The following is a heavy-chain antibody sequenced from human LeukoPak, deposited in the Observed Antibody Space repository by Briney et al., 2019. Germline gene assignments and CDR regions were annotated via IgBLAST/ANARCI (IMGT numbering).Heavy chain of an antibody. Sequence: GGSLRLSCAASGFTFTSHAMSWVRQAPGKGLEWVSAISGSGGSTYYADSVKGRFTISRDNSKNTLYLQMNSLRAEDTAVYYCAKDVEGYCSGGSCYSLGYWGQGTLVTVSS. V-gene: IGHV3-23*01. CDR2: ISGSGGST. CDR3: AKDVEGYCSGGSCYSLGY. CDR1: GFTFTSHA. D-gene: IGHD2-15*01. J-gene: IGHJ4*02.